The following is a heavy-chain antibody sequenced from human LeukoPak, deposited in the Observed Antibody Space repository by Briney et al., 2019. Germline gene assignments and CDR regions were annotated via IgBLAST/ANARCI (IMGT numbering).Heavy chain of an antibody. J-gene: IGHJ6*03. V-gene: IGHV3-15*01. CDR3: TTALAEWGYYYYMGV. CDR1: GFTFSNAW. D-gene: IGHD3-16*01. Sequence: GGSLRLSCAASGFTFSNAWMSWVRQAPGKGLEWVGRIKSKTDGGTTDYAAPVKGRFTISRDDSKNTLYLQMNSLKTEDTAVYYCTTALAEWGYYYYMGVWGKGTTVTVSS. CDR2: IKSKTDGGTT.